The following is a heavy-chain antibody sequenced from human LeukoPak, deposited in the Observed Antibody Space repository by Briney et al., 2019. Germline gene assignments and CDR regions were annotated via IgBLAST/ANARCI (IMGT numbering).Heavy chain of an antibody. D-gene: IGHD2-2*01. Sequence: SETLSLTCTVSGGSISSSYYYWGWIRQPPGKGLEWIGSIYYSGSTYYNPSLKSRVTMSIGTSKNQFSLRLTSVTAADTAVYYCARKEGTIWGQGTLVTVSS. J-gene: IGHJ4*02. V-gene: IGHV4-39*07. CDR2: IYYSGST. CDR1: GGSISSSYYY. CDR3: ARKEGTI.